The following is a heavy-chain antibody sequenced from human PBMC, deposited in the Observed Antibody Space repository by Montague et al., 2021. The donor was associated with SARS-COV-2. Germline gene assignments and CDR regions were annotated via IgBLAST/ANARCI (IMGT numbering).Heavy chain of an antibody. CDR1: GFTFSSYW. J-gene: IGHJ6*02. CDR2: INSDGRST. CDR3: ARDLHHSYDYIWESYRPHYYYGMDV. V-gene: IGHV3-74*01. D-gene: IGHD3-16*02. Sequence: SLRLSCAASGFTFSSYWMHWVRQAPGKGLVWVSRINSDGRSTSYADSVKGRFTISRDNAKNTLYLQMNSLRAEDTAVYYCARDLHHSYDYIWESYRPHYYYGMDVWGQGTTVTVSS.